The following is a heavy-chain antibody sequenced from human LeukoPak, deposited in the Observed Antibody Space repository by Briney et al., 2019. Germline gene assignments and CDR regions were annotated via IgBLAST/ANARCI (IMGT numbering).Heavy chain of an antibody. V-gene: IGHV4-59*08. CDR2: VYHTGHT. D-gene: IGHD6-19*01. CDR1: GGSMNNYY. CDR3: ARHPFSAPFDY. Sequence: SETLSLTCTVSGGSMNNYYWSWIRQTPGKGLEWIAYVYHTGHTHYNPSLKSRVTISLDTSKNQVSLKVNSVTAADTAVYYCARHPFSAPFDYWGQGTLVTVSS. J-gene: IGHJ4*02.